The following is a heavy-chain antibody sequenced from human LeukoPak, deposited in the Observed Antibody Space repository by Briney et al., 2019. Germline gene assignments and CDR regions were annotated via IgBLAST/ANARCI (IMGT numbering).Heavy chain of an antibody. Sequence: GGSLSLSCAASGFTFSDYYMSWFRQAPGKGLEWVSYISSSGSSIYYADSVKGRLTISRDNAKNSLYLQMNSLRAEDTAVYYCARGSVDPGSFDIWGQGTMVTVSS. CDR1: GFTFSDYY. CDR2: ISSSGSSI. V-gene: IGHV3-11*04. J-gene: IGHJ3*02. CDR3: ARGSVDPGSFDI. D-gene: IGHD3-10*01.